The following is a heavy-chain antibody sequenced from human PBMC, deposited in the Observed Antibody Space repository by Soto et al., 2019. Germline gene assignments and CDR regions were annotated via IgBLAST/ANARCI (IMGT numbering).Heavy chain of an antibody. CDR2: MDQDGSET. J-gene: IGHJ4*02. Sequence: EVQLVESGGGLVQPGGSLRLSCAASGFTFSTYWMTWVRQPPGKGLEWVANMDQDGSETYYVDSVRGRFTVSRDNAMNSLYLQMNSLRVEDTAVYYCVCGGNFFIYWGQGTLVTVSP. D-gene: IGHD3-16*01. CDR1: GFTFSTYW. V-gene: IGHV3-7*01. CDR3: VCGGNFFIY.